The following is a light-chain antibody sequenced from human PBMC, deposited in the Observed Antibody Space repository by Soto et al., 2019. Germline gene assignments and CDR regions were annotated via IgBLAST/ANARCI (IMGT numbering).Light chain of an antibody. J-gene: IGLJ2*01. V-gene: IGLV1-40*01. CDR1: SSNIGAGYD. CDR2: GNS. Sequence: QSVLTQPPSVSGAPGQRVTISCTGSSSNIGAGYDVHWYQQLPGTAPKRLIYGNSNRPSGVPDRFSGSKSGTSASLAITGLQAEDGADYYCQSYDSSLSSVVFGGGTKLTVL. CDR3: QSYDSSLSSVV.